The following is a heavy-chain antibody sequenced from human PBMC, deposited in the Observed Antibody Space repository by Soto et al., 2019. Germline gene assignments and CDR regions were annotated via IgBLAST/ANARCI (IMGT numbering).Heavy chain of an antibody. Sequence: GASVKVSCKASGYTFTSYTMHWVRQAPGQRLEWMGWINAGNGNTKYSQKLQGRVTITRDTSASTVFIELSSLTSEDTAVYYCVKNRGAGSLSNWSFASWGRGSLVTAPQ. J-gene: IGHJ2*01. D-gene: IGHD1-26*01. CDR2: INAGNGNT. CDR1: GYTFTSYT. V-gene: IGHV1-3*01. CDR3: VKNRGAGSLSNWSFAS.